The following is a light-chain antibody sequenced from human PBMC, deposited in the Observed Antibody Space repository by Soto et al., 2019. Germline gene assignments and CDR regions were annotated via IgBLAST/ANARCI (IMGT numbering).Light chain of an antibody. CDR1: SSDVGGYNY. J-gene: IGLJ2*01. Sequence: QSALTQPPSASGSPRQSVTISCTGTSSDVGGYNYVSWYQQHPGKAPKLIIYDVSKRPSGVPDRFSGSKSGNTASLTVSGLQTEDEADYYCSSYAGSKNLIFGGGTKLTVL. CDR2: DVS. V-gene: IGLV2-8*01. CDR3: SSYAGSKNLI.